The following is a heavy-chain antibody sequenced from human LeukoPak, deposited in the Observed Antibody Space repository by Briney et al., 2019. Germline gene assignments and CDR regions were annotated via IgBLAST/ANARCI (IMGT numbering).Heavy chain of an antibody. J-gene: IGHJ6*02. CDR2: IDHSGST. D-gene: IGHD6-19*01. Sequence: SETLSLTCAVYGGSFNGFYWNWIRQPPGKGLDWIGEIDHSGSTHYNPSLQSRATMSVDTSKNQFSLKLSSVTAADTAVYYCASMNSGSGWYYYGMDVWGQGTTVTVSS. CDR3: ASMNSGSGWYYYGMDV. CDR1: GGSFNGFY. V-gene: IGHV4-34*01.